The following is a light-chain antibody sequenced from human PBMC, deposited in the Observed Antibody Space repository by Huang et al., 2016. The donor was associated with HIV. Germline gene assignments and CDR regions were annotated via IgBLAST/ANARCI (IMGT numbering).Light chain of an antibody. CDR2: GAS. CDR3: QQYVTSPT. Sequence: IVLTQSPGTLSLSPGESTTLSCRASQSVSNNYLAWYQKKPGQGPRLLIYGASSRATGIPDRCSGSGSGMFFTLTITRLEPEDFAVYYCQQYVTSPTFGQGTKLEIK. V-gene: IGKV3-20*01. J-gene: IGKJ2*01. CDR1: QSVSNNY.